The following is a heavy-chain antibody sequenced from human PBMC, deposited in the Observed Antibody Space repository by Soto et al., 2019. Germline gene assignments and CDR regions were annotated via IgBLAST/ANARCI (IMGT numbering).Heavy chain of an antibody. CDR2: ISSTAGRTS. CDR3: AKGVLSFHYGMEV. CDR1: GFTFGTYP. J-gene: IGHJ6*02. Sequence: WGSLRLSCATSGFTFGTYPITWFRQSPWKWLEWVSSISSTAGRTSSYADSVEGRFAISRDFSDNTVYLQMNNLRVDDTAVYFCAKGVLSFHYGMEVWGQGTTVTVSS. D-gene: IGHD3-10*01. V-gene: IGHV3-23*01.